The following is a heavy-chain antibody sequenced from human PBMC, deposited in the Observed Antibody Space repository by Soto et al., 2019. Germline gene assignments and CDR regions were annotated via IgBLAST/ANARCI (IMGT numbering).Heavy chain of an antibody. J-gene: IGHJ5*02. CDR3: AKDVEYSSSGDWFDP. Sequence: GGSLRLSCAASGFTFSSYAMSWVRQAPGKGLEWVSAISGSGGSTYYADSVKGRFTISRDNSKNTLYLQMNSLRAEDTAVYYCAKDVEYSSSGDWFDPWGHGTLVTFSS. CDR1: GFTFSSYA. D-gene: IGHD6-6*01. V-gene: IGHV3-23*01. CDR2: ISGSGGST.